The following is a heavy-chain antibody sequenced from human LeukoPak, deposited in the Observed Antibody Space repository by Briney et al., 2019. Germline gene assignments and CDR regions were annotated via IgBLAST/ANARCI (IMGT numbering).Heavy chain of an antibody. V-gene: IGHV3-23*01. Sequence: GGSLRLSCAASGFTFSSYAMRWVRQAPGKGREWVSSIRSSGDNTYYADSVKGRFTISRDNSRNTVYLQMDPLRAEDTAVYYCAKDWFFMDVWGRGTTPTVSS. CDR1: GFTFSSYA. CDR3: AKDWFFMDV. CDR2: IRSSGDNT. J-gene: IGHJ6*02. D-gene: IGHD3-10*01.